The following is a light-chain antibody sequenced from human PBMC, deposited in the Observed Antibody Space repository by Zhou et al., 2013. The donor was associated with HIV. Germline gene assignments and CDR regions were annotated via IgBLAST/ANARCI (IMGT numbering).Light chain of an antibody. V-gene: IGKV3-20*01. CDR3: QQYGGPSIT. J-gene: IGKJ5*01. CDR1: QSVSSNY. CDR2: GAS. Sequence: EIVLTQSPGTLSLSPGERATLSCRASQSVSSNYLAWYQQKPGQAPRLLIYGASSRATGIPDRFSGSGSGTDSTLTISRLEPEDFAVYYCQQYGGPSITFGQGTRLEIK.